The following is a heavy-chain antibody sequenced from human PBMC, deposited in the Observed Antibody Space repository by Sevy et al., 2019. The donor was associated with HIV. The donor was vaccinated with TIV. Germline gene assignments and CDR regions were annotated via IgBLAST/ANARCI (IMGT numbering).Heavy chain of an antibody. D-gene: IGHD3-22*01. CDR3: ARGGYYDSSGYSTASH. V-gene: IGHV3-30-3*01. Sequence: GGSLRLSCAASVFTFSSYAMHWVRQAPDKGLEWVAVISYDGSNKYYADSVKGRFTISRDNSKNTLYLQMNSLRAEDTAVYYCARGGYYDSSGYSTASHWGQGTLVTVSS. CDR2: ISYDGSNK. J-gene: IGHJ4*02. CDR1: VFTFSSYA.